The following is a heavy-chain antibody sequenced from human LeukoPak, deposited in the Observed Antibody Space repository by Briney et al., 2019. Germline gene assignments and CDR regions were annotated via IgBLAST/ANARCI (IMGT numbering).Heavy chain of an antibody. CDR1: GFSLSTSGVG. Sequence: ESGPTLVNPTQTLTLTCTFSGFSLSTSGVGVGWIRQPPGKALEWLALIYWDDDKRYSPSLKSRLTIAKDTSKNQMVLTMTDMDPVDTATYYCAHRTGSNSFDYWGQGTLVTVSS. V-gene: IGHV2-5*02. D-gene: IGHD2-15*01. CDR3: AHRTGSNSFDY. J-gene: IGHJ4*02. CDR2: IYWDDDK.